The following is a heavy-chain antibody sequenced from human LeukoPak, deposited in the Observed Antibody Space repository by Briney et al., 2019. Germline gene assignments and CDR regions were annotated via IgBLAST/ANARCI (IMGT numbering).Heavy chain of an antibody. J-gene: IGHJ4*02. CDR2: ISYDGSNK. V-gene: IGHV3-30*03. CDR1: GFTFSSYG. CDR3: ARGFHAYSGYDYDY. D-gene: IGHD5-12*01. Sequence: PGRSLRLSCAASGFTFSSYGMHWVRQAPGKGLEWVAVISYDGSNKYYADSVKGRFTISRDNSKNTLYLQMNSLRAEDTAVYYCARGFHAYSGYDYDYWGQGTLVTVSS.